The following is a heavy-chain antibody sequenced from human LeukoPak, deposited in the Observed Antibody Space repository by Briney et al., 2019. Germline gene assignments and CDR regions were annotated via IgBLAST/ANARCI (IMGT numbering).Heavy chain of an antibody. CDR3: ARDMGATTVPWFDP. CDR1: GFTVSSNY. V-gene: IGHV3-53*01. D-gene: IGHD1-26*01. Sequence: GGSLRLSCAASGFTVSSNYMSWVRQAPGKGLEWVSFIYSGGSTYYADSVKGRFTISRDNSKNTVYLQMNSLRAEDTAVYYCARDMGATTVPWFDPWGQGTLVTVSS. CDR2: IYSGGST. J-gene: IGHJ5*02.